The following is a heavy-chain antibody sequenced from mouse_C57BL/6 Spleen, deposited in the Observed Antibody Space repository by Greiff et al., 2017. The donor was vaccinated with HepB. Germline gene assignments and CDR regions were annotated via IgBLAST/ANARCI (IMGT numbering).Heavy chain of an antibody. CDR2: INPNNGGT. D-gene: IGHD4-1*01. J-gene: IGHJ3*01. Sequence: VQLQQSGPELVKPGASVKIPCKASGYTFTDYNMDWVQQSHGKSLEWIGVINPNNGGTIYNQKFKGKATLTVDKSSSPAYMELRSLTAEDTAVYYCARWGKLGGWFAYWGQGTLVTVSA. CDR1: GYTFTDYN. CDR3: ARWGKLGGWFAY. V-gene: IGHV1-18*01.